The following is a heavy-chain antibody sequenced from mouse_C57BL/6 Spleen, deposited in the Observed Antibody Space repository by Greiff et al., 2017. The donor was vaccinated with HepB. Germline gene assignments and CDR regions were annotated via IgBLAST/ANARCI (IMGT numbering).Heavy chain of an antibody. CDR1: GFSLTSYG. V-gene: IGHV2-2*01. Sequence: VKLQESGPGLVQPSQSLSITCTVSGFSLTSYGVHWVRQSPGKGLEWLGVIWSGGSTDYNAAFISRLSISKDNSKSQVFFKMNSLQADDTAIYYCARKYGSSYDYYAMDYWGQGTSVTVSS. CDR2: IWSGGST. CDR3: ARKYGSSYDYYAMDY. J-gene: IGHJ4*01. D-gene: IGHD1-1*01.